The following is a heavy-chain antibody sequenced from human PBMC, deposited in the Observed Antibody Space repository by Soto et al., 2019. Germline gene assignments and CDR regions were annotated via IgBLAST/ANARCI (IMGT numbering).Heavy chain of an antibody. Sequence: GGSLRLSCAASGFTFSSYAMHWVRQAPGKGLEYVSAISSNGGSTYYANSVKGRFTISRDNSKNTLYLQMGSLRAEDMAVYYCARDEIGWGQGTLVTVSS. CDR1: GFTFSSYA. CDR2: ISSNGGST. CDR3: ARDEIG. J-gene: IGHJ4*02. V-gene: IGHV3-64*01.